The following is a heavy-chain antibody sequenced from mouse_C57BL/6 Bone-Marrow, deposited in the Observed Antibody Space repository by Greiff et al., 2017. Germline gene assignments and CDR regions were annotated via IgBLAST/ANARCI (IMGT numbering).Heavy chain of an antibody. CDR1: GYTFTSYD. V-gene: IGHV1-85*01. CDR2: IYPRDGST. J-gene: IGHJ1*03. D-gene: IGHD1-1*01. Sequence: VQLQESGPELVKPGASVKLSCKASGYTFTSYDINWVKQRPGQGLEWIGWIYPRDGSTKYNEKFKGKATLTVDTSSSTACMELYSLISEDSAVYCCARWECDGSSGDWYFDVWGTGTTVTVSS. CDR3: ARWECDGSSGDWYFDV.